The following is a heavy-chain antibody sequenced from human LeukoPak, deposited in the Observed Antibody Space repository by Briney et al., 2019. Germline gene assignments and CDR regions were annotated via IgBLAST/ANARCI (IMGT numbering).Heavy chain of an antibody. CDR1: GFTFSSYW. V-gene: IGHV3-23*01. D-gene: IGHD3-3*01. CDR3: AKDRDYDFWSGYSPS. CDR2: ISGSGGST. J-gene: IGHJ5*02. Sequence: GGSLRLSCAASGFTFSSYWMSWVRQAPGKGLEWVSAISGSGGSTYYADSVKGRFTISRDNSKNTLYLQMNSLRAEDTAVYYCAKDRDYDFWSGYSPSWGQGTLVTVSS.